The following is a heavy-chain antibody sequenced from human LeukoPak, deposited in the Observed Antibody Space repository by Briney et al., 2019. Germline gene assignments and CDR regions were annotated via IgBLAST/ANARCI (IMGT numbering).Heavy chain of an antibody. CDR3: ARQSSSWYLSYYMDV. Sequence: ASVKVSCKASGGTFSSYAISWVRQAPGQGLEWMGIINPSGGSTSYAQKFQGRVTMTRDMSTSTVYMELSRLRSDDTAVYYCARQSSSWYLSYYMDVWGKGTTVTTSS. CDR1: GGTFSSYA. CDR2: INPSGGST. V-gene: IGHV1-46*01. J-gene: IGHJ6*03. D-gene: IGHD6-13*01.